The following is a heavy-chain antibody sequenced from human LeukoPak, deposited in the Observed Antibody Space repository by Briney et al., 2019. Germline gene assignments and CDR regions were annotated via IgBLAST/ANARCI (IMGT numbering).Heavy chain of an antibody. Sequence: GGSLRLSCAASGFTVSSNYMTWVRQAPGKGLEWVSSISSTSSYIYYTESVKGRFTIYRDNAKNSLSLQMNSLRAEDTAVYYCARDLKYYDSSGFDYWGQGTLVTVSS. CDR1: GFTVSSNY. CDR2: ISSTSSYI. V-gene: IGHV3-21*01. D-gene: IGHD3-22*01. J-gene: IGHJ4*02. CDR3: ARDLKYYDSSGFDY.